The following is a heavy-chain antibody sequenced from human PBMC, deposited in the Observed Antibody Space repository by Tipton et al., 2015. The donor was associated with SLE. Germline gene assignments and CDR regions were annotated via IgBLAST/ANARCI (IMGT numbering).Heavy chain of an antibody. CDR1: GGSISSYY. Sequence: TLSLTCTVSGGSISSYYWSWIRQPPGKGLEWIGYIYYTGDTNYNPSLKSRVTISADTSKDQFSLRLTSVTAADTAVYYCARATDWNLSPDVWGKGTTVTVSS. CDR3: ARATDWNLSPDV. J-gene: IGHJ6*04. D-gene: IGHD1-7*01. CDR2: IYYTGDT. V-gene: IGHV4-59*12.